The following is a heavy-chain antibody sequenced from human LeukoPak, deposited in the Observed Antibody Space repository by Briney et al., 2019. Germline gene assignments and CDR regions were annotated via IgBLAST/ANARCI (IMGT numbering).Heavy chain of an antibody. V-gene: IGHV3-23*01. CDR2: ISGSGGST. D-gene: IGHD1-26*01. CDR3: ARDPYSGTYGDTYYYYMDV. CDR1: GFSFSSYA. Sequence: GGSLRLSCAASGFSFSSYAMNWVRQAPGKGLQWVSGISGSGGSTYYADSVKGRFTISRDNSKNTLYLQMNSLRTEDTAVYYCARDPYSGTYGDTYYYYMDVWGKGTTVTISS. J-gene: IGHJ6*03.